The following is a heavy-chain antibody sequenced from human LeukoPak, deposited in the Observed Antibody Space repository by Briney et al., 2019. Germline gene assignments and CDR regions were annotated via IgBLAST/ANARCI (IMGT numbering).Heavy chain of an antibody. CDR1: GFTFSSYE. Sequence: GGSLRLSCAASGFTFSSYEMNWVRQAPGKGLEWVSYISSSGSTIYYADSVKGRFTISRDNAKNSLYLQMTCLRAEDRAVYYCARVRTYYYGSGSNRMIPFDYGARGPLVTVSS. D-gene: IGHD3-10*01. CDR3: ARVRTYYYGSGSNRMIPFDY. J-gene: IGHJ4*02. CDR2: ISSSGSTI. V-gene: IGHV3-48*03.